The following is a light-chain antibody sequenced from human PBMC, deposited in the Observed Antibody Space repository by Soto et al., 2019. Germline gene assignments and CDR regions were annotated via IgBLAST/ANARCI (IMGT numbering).Light chain of an antibody. CDR1: QTVSSNY. V-gene: IGKV3-20*01. CDR3: QQYTGPPTT. J-gene: IGKJ5*01. CDR2: GAS. Sequence: TQSRHTLSLSPGPRATLSCRASQTVSSNYLAWCQQRPGQAPRLXIYGASTRAAGIPDRFSGSGYGTDFNLTITRLEPEDSAVYFCQQYTGPPTTFGQGTRLEIK.